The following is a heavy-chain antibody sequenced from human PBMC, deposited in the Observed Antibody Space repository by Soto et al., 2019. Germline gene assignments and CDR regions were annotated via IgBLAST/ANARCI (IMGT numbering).Heavy chain of an antibody. CDR3: ASVAGTGP. J-gene: IGHJ5*02. V-gene: IGHV4-34*01. CDR2: INHSVST. CDR1: GGSFSGYY. D-gene: IGHD6-19*01. Sequence: SETLSLTCAVYGGSFSGYYWSWIRQPPGKGLEWIGEINHSVSTNYNPSLKSRVTISVDTSKNQFSLKLSSVTAADTAVYYCASVAGTGPWGQGTLVTVSS.